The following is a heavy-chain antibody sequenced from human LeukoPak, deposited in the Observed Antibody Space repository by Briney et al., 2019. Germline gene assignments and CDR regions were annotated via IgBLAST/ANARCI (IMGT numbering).Heavy chain of an antibody. CDR3: TRFKLSVVRGIISQPLAY. CDR2: ISGSGGST. CDR1: GFTFSSYA. V-gene: IGHV3-23*01. D-gene: IGHD3-10*01. J-gene: IGHJ4*02. Sequence: GGSLRLSCAASGFTFSSYAMSWVRQAPGKGLEWVSAISGSGGSTYYADSVKGRFTISRDNSKNTLYLQMNSLRAEDTAVYYCTRFKLSVVRGIISQPLAYWGQGTLLTVSS.